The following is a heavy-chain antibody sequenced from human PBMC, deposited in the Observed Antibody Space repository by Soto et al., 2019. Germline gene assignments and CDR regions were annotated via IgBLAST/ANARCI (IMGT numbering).Heavy chain of an antibody. Sequence: QVQLVQSVAEVKKPGSSVKVSCKASGGTFSSYAISWVRQAPGQGLEWMGGIIPIFGTANYAQKSQGRVTITADESTSTAYMELSSLRSEDTAVYYCARDNRYSSSHPLYYFDSCGQGTLVTVSS. D-gene: IGHD6-6*01. CDR3: ARDNRYSSSHPLYYFDS. CDR2: IIPIFGTA. V-gene: IGHV1-69*01. J-gene: IGHJ4*02. CDR1: GGTFSSYA.